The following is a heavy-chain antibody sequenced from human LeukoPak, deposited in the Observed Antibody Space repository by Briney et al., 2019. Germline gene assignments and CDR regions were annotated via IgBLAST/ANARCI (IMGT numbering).Heavy chain of an antibody. CDR1: GYNFTIYW. J-gene: IGHJ4*02. CDR2: IYPGDSDT. D-gene: IGHD3-22*01. Sequence: GESLKISCKGSGYNFTIYWIGWVRQMPGKGLEWMGIIYPGDSDTRYSPSFQGQVTISADKSISTAYLQWSSLKASDTAMYYCARGSTFYYYDSSGYTYWGQGTLVTVSS. CDR3: ARGSTFYYYDSSGYTY. V-gene: IGHV5-51*01.